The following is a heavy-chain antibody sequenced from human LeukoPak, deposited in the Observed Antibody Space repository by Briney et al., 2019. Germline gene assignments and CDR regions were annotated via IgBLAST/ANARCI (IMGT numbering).Heavy chain of an antibody. V-gene: IGHV3-21*01. D-gene: IGHD3-22*01. CDR3: ARDQVYYSGSRGYYALDS. CDR2: IGSTSTYM. Sequence: GGSLRLSCAGSSFRFSNYAMTWVRQAPGKGLEWVSSIGSTSTYMYYADSVTGRFTVSRDNAKNSLYLQMNSLRADDTAVYYCARDQVYYSGSRGYYALDSWGQGTLVTVSS. CDR1: SFRFSNYA. J-gene: IGHJ4*02.